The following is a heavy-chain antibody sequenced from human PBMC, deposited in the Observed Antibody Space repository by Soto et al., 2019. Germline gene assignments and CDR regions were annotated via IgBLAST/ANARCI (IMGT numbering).Heavy chain of an antibody. CDR2: INAGNGNT. CDR3: ARGGSLYWYFDL. CDR1: GYTFTSYA. V-gene: IGHV1-3*01. J-gene: IGHJ2*01. D-gene: IGHD1-26*01. Sequence: QVQLVQSGAEVKKPGASVKVSCKASGYTFTSYAMHWVRQAPGQRLEWMGWINAGNGNTKYSQKFQGRVTITRDTSASTAYMELSSLRSEDTALYYCARGGSLYWYFDLWGRGTLVTVSS.